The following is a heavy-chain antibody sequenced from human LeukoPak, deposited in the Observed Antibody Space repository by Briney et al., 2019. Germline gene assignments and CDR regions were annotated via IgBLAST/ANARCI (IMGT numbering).Heavy chain of an antibody. J-gene: IGHJ6*02. CDR2: ISGNGFTI. V-gene: IGHV3-9*01. D-gene: IGHD3-16*01. CDR3: VKASPTSTQGMDV. Sequence: GGSLRLSCAASGFFFDEFAMHWVRQVQGKCLEWVSDISGNGFTIGYAESVKGRFTISRDNAKDSLYLQMDSLRPEDTALYYCVKASPTSTQGMDVWGQGTSVTVSS. CDR1: GFFFDEFA.